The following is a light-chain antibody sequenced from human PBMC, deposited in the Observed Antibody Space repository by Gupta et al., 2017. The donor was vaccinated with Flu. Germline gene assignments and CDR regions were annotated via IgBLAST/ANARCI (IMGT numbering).Light chain of an antibody. CDR1: ESVNRNH. CDR2: GTA. V-gene: IGKV3-20*01. J-gene: IGKJ2*01. CDR3: HHYGTSPYT. Sequence: GTRFLSPGEGVTLSCRAGESVNRNHLAWYQQKPGQAPRLLMYGTANRAPGIPDRFSGGGSGTDFTLSINRLEPEDSAVFYCHHYGTSPYTFGQGTKLEIK.